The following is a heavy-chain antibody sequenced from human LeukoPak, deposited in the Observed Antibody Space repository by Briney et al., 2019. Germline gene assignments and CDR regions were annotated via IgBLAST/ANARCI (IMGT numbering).Heavy chain of an antibody. V-gene: IGHV5-51*01. CDR3: ARLQWPWYYFDY. CDR2: IYPGDSDT. Sequence: GESLKISCQASGYRFTSYWIAWVSQMPGKGLEWMGIIYPGDSDTRYSPSFQGQVTISADKSISTAYLQWSSLKASDTAMYYRARLQWPWYYFDYWGQGTLVTVSS. CDR1: GYRFTSYW. D-gene: IGHD6-19*01. J-gene: IGHJ4*02.